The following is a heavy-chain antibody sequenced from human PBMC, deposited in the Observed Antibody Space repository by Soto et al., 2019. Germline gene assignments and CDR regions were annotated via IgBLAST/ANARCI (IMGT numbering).Heavy chain of an antibody. Sequence: SVKVSCTASGGTFSSYAISWVRQAPGQGLEWMGGIIPIFGTANYAQKFQGRVTITADESTSTAYMELSSLRSEDTAVYYCARDQGVAYTGLDYYYGMDVWGQGTTVTVSS. CDR2: IIPIFGTA. CDR1: GGTFSSYA. CDR3: ARDQGVAYTGLDYYYGMDV. D-gene: IGHD2-2*02. J-gene: IGHJ6*02. V-gene: IGHV1-69*13.